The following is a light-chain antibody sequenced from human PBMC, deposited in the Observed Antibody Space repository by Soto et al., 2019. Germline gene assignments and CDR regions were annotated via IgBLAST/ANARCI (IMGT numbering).Light chain of an antibody. CDR1: QTISMY. Sequence: LSASVGDRVTIACRASQTISMYLNWYQQKPGRAPNLLIYTASTLQSGVPSRFSGSGSGTDFTLTISSLQPEDFATYYCQQSYTTPGAFGQGTRLEIK. CDR2: TAS. CDR3: QQSYTTPGA. J-gene: IGKJ5*01. V-gene: IGKV1-39*01.